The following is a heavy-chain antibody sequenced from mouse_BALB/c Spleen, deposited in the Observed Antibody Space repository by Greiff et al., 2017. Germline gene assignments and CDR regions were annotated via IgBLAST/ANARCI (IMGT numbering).Heavy chain of an antibody. CDR1: GISITTGNYR. Sequence: EVQLVESGPGLVKPSQTVSLTCTVTGISITTGNYRWSWIRQFPGNKLEWIGYIYYSGTITYNPSLTSRTTITRDTSQNQFFLEMNSLTAEDTATYYCASIYYDYDDGRRGYAMDYWGQGTSVTVSS. CDR2: IYYSGTI. V-gene: IGHV3-5*02. CDR3: ASIYYDYDDGRRGYAMDY. D-gene: IGHD2-4*01. J-gene: IGHJ4*01.